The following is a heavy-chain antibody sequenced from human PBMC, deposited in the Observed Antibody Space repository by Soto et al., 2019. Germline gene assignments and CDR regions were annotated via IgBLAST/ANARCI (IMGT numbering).Heavy chain of an antibody. Sequence: SETLSLTCTVSGGSISSYYWSWIRQPPGKGLEWIGYIYYSGSTNYNPSLKSRVTISVDTSKNQFSLKLSSVTAADTAVYYCARLAAAGIEFDYWGQGTLVTVSS. CDR2: IYYSGST. J-gene: IGHJ4*02. CDR3: ARLAAAGIEFDY. CDR1: GGSISSYY. D-gene: IGHD6-13*01. V-gene: IGHV4-59*08.